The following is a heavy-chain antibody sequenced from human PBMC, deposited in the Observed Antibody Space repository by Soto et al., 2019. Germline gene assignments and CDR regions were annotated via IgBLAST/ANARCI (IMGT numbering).Heavy chain of an antibody. J-gene: IGHJ4*02. Sequence: QVQLQESGPGLVKPSQTLSLTCTVSGGSISSGGYYWSWIRQHPGKGLEWIGYIYYSGSTYYNPSLKGRVTISVDTSKNQFSLKLSSVTAADTAVYYCARVRGYSGYDAGYYFDYWGQGTLVTVSS. CDR2: IYYSGST. CDR1: GGSISSGGYY. V-gene: IGHV4-31*03. D-gene: IGHD5-12*01. CDR3: ARVRGYSGYDAGYYFDY.